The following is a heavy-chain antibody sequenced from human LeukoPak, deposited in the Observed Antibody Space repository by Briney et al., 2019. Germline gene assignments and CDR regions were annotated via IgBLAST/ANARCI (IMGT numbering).Heavy chain of an antibody. D-gene: IGHD4-11*01. J-gene: IGHJ6*03. V-gene: IGHV3-21*01. CDR2: ISSSSSSYI. CDR1: GFTFSSYS. CDR3: ARSTVTLNYYYYYYMDV. Sequence: GGSLRLSCAASGFTFSSYSMNWVRQAPGKGLEWVSSISSSSSSYIYYADSVKGRFTISRDNAKNSLYLQMNSLRAEDTAVYYCARSTVTLNYYYYYYMDVWGKGTTVTVSS.